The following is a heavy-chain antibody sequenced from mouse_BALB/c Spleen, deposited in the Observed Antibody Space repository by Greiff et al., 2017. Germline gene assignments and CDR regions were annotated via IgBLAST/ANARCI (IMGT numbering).Heavy chain of an antibody. V-gene: IGHV2-9*02. CDR1: GFSLTSYG. CDR3: ALYYGYDPFAY. J-gene: IGHJ3*01. CDR2: IWAGGST. D-gene: IGHD2-2*01. Sequence: VKLVESGPGLVAPSQSLSITCTVSGFSLTSYGVHWVRQPPGKGLEWLGVIWAGGSTNYNSALMSRLSISKDNSKSQVFLKMNSLQTDDTAMYYCALYYGYDPFAYWGQGTLVTVSA.